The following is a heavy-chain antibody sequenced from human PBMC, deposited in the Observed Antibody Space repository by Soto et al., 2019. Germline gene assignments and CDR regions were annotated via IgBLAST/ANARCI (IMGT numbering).Heavy chain of an antibody. J-gene: IGHJ5*02. CDR3: ARRDRSGFSYWLDT. Sequence: QVQLQESGPGLVKPSQTLSLTCTVSGGSISSSDYYWSWIRQHPGKGLEWIGTIHFSGTTYYNPSLKSRVTLSVDTSKSQFSLKLSSVTAADTAVYYCARRDRSGFSYWLDTWGQGTLVTVSS. CDR1: GGSISSSDYY. D-gene: IGHD3-22*01. CDR2: IHFSGTT. V-gene: IGHV4-31*03.